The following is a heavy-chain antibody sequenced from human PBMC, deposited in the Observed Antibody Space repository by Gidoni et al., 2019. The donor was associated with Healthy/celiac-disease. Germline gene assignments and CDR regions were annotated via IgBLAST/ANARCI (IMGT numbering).Heavy chain of an antibody. CDR1: GAPLSSSD. J-gene: IGHJ4*02. Sequence: QVQLVQSGAEVKKPASSVKVSCQASGAPLSSSDIRWVRQAPGHGLEWMGGTIPIFGTTNYAQKCQGRVTITADETTSTAYMGLSSLRSEDTAVYYCARGRDILTGYYPSKVGGGDGHYFDYWGQGTLVTVSS. CDR3: ARGRDILTGYYPSKVGGGDGHYFDY. D-gene: IGHD3-9*01. V-gene: IGHV1-69*01. CDR2: TIPIFGTT.